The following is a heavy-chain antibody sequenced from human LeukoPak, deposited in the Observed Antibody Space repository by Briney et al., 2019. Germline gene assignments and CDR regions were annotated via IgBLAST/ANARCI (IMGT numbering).Heavy chain of an antibody. J-gene: IGHJ3*02. CDR3: ARSGILWKQDAFDI. CDR2: ISSSSSTI. D-gene: IGHD3-10*01. Sequence: GGSLRLSCAASGFTFSSYSMNWVRQAPGKGLEWVSYISSSSSTIYYADSVKGRFTISRDNAKNSLYLQMNSLRAEDTAVYYCARSGILWKQDAFDIWGLGTLVTVSS. V-gene: IGHV3-48*04. CDR1: GFTFSSYS.